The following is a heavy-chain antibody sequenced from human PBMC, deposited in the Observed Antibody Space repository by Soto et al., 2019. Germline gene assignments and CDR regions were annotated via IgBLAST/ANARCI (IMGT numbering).Heavy chain of an antibody. Sequence: QLQLQESGPGLVKPSETLSLTCTVSGGSISSSSYYWGWIRQPPGKGLEWIGSIYYSGSTYYNPSLKSRVTISVDTSKNQFSLKLSSVTAADTAVYYCASSGYSYDPFYSSSWSPFDYWGQGTLVTVSS. CDR2: IYYSGST. J-gene: IGHJ4*02. CDR1: GGSISSSSYY. V-gene: IGHV4-39*01. D-gene: IGHD6-13*01. CDR3: ASSGYSYDPFYSSSWSPFDY.